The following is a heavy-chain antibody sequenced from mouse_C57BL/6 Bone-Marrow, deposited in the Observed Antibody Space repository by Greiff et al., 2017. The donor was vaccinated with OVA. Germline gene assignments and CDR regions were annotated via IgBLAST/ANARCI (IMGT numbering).Heavy chain of an antibody. J-gene: IGHJ1*03. CDR1: GFTFSDYY. D-gene: IGHD2-1*01. CDR3: ARQGGNYWYFDV. Sequence: DVMLVESGGGLVQPGGSLKLSCAASGFTFSDYYMYWVRQTPEKRLEWVAYISNGGGSTYYPDTVKGRFTISRDNAKNTLYLQMSRLKSEDTAMYYCARQGGNYWYFDVWGTGTTVTVSS. CDR2: ISNGGGST. V-gene: IGHV5-12*01.